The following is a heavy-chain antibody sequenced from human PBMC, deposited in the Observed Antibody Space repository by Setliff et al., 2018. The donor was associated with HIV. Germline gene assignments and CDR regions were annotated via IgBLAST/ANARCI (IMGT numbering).Heavy chain of an antibody. CDR2: MSPKSGYT. CDR3: AKVGRCVGTTCPRWFDP. D-gene: IGHD2-21*01. CDR1: GYTFTNYD. J-gene: IGHJ5*02. V-gene: IGHV1-8*01. Sequence: ASVKVSCKASGYTFTNYDINWVRQAPGHGLEWVGWMSPKSGYTDYAQKFRGRVTITSDRSVSTAYMELSSLRSEDMVVYSCAKVGRCVGTTCPRWFDPWGQGTLVTVSS.